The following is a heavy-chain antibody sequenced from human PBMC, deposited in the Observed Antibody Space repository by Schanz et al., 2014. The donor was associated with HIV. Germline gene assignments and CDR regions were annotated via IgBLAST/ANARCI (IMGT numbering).Heavy chain of an antibody. CDR1: GGTFSSYA. J-gene: IGHJ6*02. CDR3: ARGRQDYDFWSGAHYYYAMDV. V-gene: IGHV1-69*01. CDR2: IIPIFGTP. Sequence: QVQLVQSGDEVKKPGSSVRVSCKASGGTFSSYAISWVRQAPGQGLEWMGGIIPIFGTPNYAQKFQGRVTITADESTSAAYLELSSLRSEDTAVYYCARGRQDYDFWSGAHYYYAMDVWGQGTTVTVSS. D-gene: IGHD3-3*01.